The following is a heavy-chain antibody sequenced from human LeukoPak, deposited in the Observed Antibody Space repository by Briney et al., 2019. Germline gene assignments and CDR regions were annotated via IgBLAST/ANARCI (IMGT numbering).Heavy chain of an antibody. Sequence: GASVKVSCKASGYTFTSYDINWVRQATGQGLEWMGWMSPNSGNTGYAQKFQGRVTITRNTSISTAYMELSSLRSEDTAVYYCARVPSRARYCSSTSCSYYFDYWGQGTLVTVSS. CDR3: ARVPSRARYCSSTSCSYYFDY. D-gene: IGHD2-2*01. J-gene: IGHJ4*02. V-gene: IGHV1-8*03. CDR2: MSPNSGNT. CDR1: GYTFTSYD.